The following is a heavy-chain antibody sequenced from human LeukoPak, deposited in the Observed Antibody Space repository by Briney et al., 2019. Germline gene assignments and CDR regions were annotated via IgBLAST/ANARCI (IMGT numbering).Heavy chain of an antibody. CDR2: ICYSGST. D-gene: IGHD1-26*01. V-gene: IGHV4-39*01. Sequence: PSKTLSLTCTVSGGSISSGTYYWGWVRQPAGKGLEWIGSICYSGSTSYNPSLKSRVTISVDTSKNQFSLKLDSVTAADTAVYYCARNASDSGTSYFDYWGQGTLVTVSS. CDR3: ARNASDSGTSYFDY. CDR1: GGSISSGTYY. J-gene: IGHJ4*02.